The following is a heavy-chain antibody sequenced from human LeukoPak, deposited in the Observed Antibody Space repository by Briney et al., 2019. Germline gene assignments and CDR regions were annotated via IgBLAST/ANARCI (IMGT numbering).Heavy chain of an antibody. D-gene: IGHD4-11*01. V-gene: IGHV1-69*04. CDR1: GGTFSSYA. Sequence: SVKVSCKASGGTFSSYANSWVRQAPGQGLEWMGRIIPILGIANYAQKFQGRVTITADKSTSTAYMELSSLRSEDTAVYYRAREVTVNPYYFDYWGQGTLVTVSS. CDR2: IIPILGIA. CDR3: AREVTVNPYYFDY. J-gene: IGHJ4*02.